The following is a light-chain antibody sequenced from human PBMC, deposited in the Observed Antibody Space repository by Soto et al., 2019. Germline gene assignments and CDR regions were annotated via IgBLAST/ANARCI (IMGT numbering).Light chain of an antibody. J-gene: IGLJ2*01. Sequence: QPVLTQPPSVSGAPGQRVTISCTGSSSNIGAGFDVHWYQQLPGTAPKLLMYANSNRPSGVPDRFSGSKSGTSASLAITGLQAEDEADYYCQSFDTILSGSVFGGGTKLTVL. CDR2: ANS. CDR1: SSNIGAGFD. V-gene: IGLV1-40*01. CDR3: QSFDTILSGSV.